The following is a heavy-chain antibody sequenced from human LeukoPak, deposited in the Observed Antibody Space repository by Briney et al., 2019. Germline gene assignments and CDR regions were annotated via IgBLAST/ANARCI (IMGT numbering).Heavy chain of an antibody. CDR2: IIPFFDTP. D-gene: IGHD3-10*01. CDR3: ARASAGSGSYTQHYYMDV. V-gene: IGHV1-69*13. CDR1: GGTFSSYA. Sequence: SVKVSCKASGGTFSSYAISWVRQAPGQGLEWMGGIIPFFDTPNYADKFQGRVTIAADESTSTAYMELSSLESGDTAVYYCARASAGSGSYTQHYYMDVWGKGTTVTVSS. J-gene: IGHJ6*03.